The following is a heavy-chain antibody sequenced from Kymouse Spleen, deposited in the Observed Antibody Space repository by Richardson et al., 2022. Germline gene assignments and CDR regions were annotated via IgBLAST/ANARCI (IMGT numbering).Heavy chain of an antibody. CDR1: GFTFSSYD. Sequence: EVQLVESGGGLVQPGGSLRLSCAASGFTFSSYDMHWVRQATGKGLEWVSAIGTAGDTYYPGSVKGRFTISRENAKNSLYLQMNSLRAGDTAVYYCARGNYYGSGSYYYYYYGMDVWGQGTTVTVSS. CDR3: ARGNYYGSGSYYYYYYGMDV. D-gene: IGHD3-10*01. J-gene: IGHJ6*02. V-gene: IGHV3-13*01. CDR2: IGTAGDT.